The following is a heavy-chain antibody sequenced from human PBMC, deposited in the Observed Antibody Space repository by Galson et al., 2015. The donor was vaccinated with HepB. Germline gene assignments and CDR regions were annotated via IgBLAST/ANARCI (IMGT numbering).Heavy chain of an antibody. D-gene: IGHD3-16*02. CDR3: ARGDPPLMITFGGVIVPHLDY. V-gene: IGHV1-18*01. CDR2: ISAYNGNT. Sequence: SVKVSCKASGYTFTSYGISWVRQAPGQGLEWMGWISAYNGNTNYAQKLQGRVTMTTDTSTSTAYMELRSLRSDDTAVYYCARGDPPLMITFGGVIVPHLDYWGQGTLVTVSS. J-gene: IGHJ4*02. CDR1: GYTFTSYG.